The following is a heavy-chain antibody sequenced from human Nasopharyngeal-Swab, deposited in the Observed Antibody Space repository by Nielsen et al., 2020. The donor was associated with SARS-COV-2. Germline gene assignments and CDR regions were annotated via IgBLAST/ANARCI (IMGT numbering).Heavy chain of an antibody. V-gene: IGHV1-69*13. CDR2: IIPIFGTA. J-gene: IGHJ6*03. Sequence: SVKVSCKASGGTFSSYDISWVRQAPGQGLEWMGGIIPIFGTANYAQKFQGRVTITADESTSTAYIELSSLRSEDTAVYYCARDSGIVVRLSYYYYMDVWGKGTTVTVSS. CDR3: ARDSGIVVRLSYYYYMDV. D-gene: IGHD6-6*01. CDR1: GGTFSSYD.